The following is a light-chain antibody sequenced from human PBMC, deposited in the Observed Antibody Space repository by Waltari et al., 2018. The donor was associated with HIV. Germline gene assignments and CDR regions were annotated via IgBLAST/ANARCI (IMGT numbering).Light chain of an antibody. Sequence: SVLTQPPSVAGAAGQRVTSSCTGSTANTGADYDIHWYQQIPGTAPKLLIAGTKNRPSGVPDRFSASKSGTSASLTISGLPAEDEADYFCQSYDITLPASVVFGGGTKLTVL. V-gene: IGLV1-40*01. CDR3: QSYDITLPASVV. J-gene: IGLJ2*01. CDR2: GTK. CDR1: TANTGADYD.